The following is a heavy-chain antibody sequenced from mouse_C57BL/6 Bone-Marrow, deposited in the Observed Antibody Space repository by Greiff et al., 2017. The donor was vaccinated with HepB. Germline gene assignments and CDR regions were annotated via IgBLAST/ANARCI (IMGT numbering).Heavy chain of an antibody. CDR1: GYTFTSYG. J-gene: IGHJ3*01. V-gene: IGHV1-81*01. CDR3: TRGLGGLFAY. CDR2: IYPRSGNT. Sequence: QVQLKESGAELARPGASVKLSCKASGYTFTSYGISWVKQRTGQGLEWIGEIYPRSGNTYYNEKFKGKATLTADKSSSTAYMELRSLTSEVSAVYFCTRGLGGLFAYWGQGTLVTVSA. D-gene: IGHD3-3*01.